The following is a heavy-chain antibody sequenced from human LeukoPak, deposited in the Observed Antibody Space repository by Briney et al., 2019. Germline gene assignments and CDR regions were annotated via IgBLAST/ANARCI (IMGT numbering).Heavy chain of an antibody. CDR1: GFTFSSYS. CDR3: ARAGYGSGSYYSPLYAFDI. J-gene: IGHJ3*02. V-gene: IGHV3-21*01. D-gene: IGHD3-10*01. CDR2: ISSSSSYL. Sequence: GGSLRLSCAASGFTFSSYSMNWVRQAPGKGLEWVSSISSSSSYLYYADSVKGRFTISRDNAKNSLYLQMNSLRAEDTAVYYCARAGYGSGSYYSPLYAFDIWGQGTMVTVSS.